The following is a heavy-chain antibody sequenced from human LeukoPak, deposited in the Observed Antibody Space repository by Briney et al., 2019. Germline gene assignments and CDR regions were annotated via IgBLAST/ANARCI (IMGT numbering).Heavy chain of an antibody. CDR3: ARGPRLSYDSSGYYFDY. V-gene: IGHV4-31*03. CDR2: IYYSGST. J-gene: IGHJ4*02. D-gene: IGHD3-22*01. CDR1: GSSISSGGYY. Sequence: SETLSLTCTVSGSSISSGGYYWSWIRQHPGKGLEWIGYIYYSGSTYYNPSLKSRVTISVDTSKNQFSLKLSSVTAADTAVYYCARGPRLSYDSSGYYFDYWGQGTLVTVSS.